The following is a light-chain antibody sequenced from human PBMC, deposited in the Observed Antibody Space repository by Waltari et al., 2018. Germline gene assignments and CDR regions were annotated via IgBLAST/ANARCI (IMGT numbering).Light chain of an antibody. J-gene: IGLJ3*02. V-gene: IGLV2-14*03. CDR2: DVS. Sequence: QSAMTQPASVSGSPGPSSTISCPGTARDVAFYNYVSWYPQHPGKAPKVIIYDVSERPSGVSNRFSGSKSGNTAYLTISGLQAEDEADYYCNSYTGSSSWVFGGGTKLTV. CDR1: ARDVAFYNY. CDR3: NSYTGSSSWV.